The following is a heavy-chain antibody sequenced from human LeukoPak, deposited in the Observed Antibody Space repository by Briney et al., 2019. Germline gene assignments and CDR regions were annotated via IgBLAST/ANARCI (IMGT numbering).Heavy chain of an antibody. Sequence: GGSLRLSCAASGFTFSSYGMHWVRQAPGKGLEWVAVISYEGSNKYYADSVKGRFTISRDNSKKTLYLQMNSLRAEDTAVYYCAKDQEGGYSYGSYFDYWGQGTLVTVSS. CDR2: ISYEGSNK. D-gene: IGHD5-18*01. CDR3: AKDQEGGYSYGSYFDY. CDR1: GFTFSSYG. J-gene: IGHJ4*02. V-gene: IGHV3-30*18.